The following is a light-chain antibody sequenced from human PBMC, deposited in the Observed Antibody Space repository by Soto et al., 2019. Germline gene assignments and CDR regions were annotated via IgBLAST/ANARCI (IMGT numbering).Light chain of an antibody. J-gene: IGLJ1*01. CDR3: AAWDDSLGGV. Sequence: QPVLTQPPSASGTPGQRVTISCSGSSSNIGSNYVYWYQQLPGTAPKLLIYSNNQRPSGVPDRFSGSKSGTSASLAISGLRSEDEADYYCAAWDDSLGGVFGTGTKLTVL. CDR1: SSNIGSNY. CDR2: SNN. V-gene: IGLV1-47*02.